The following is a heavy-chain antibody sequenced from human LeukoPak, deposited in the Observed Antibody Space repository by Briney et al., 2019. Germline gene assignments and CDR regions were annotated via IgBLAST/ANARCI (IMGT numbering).Heavy chain of an antibody. J-gene: IGHJ5*02. D-gene: IGHD6-13*01. CDR1: GYTLTSYG. CDR2: ISAYNGNT. Sequence: ASVKVSCKASGYTLTSYGISWVRQAPGQGLEWMGWISAYNGNTRYAQKLQGRVTMTTDSSTSTAYMELSRLRSDDTAVYYCAREHSWDANWFDPWGQGTLVTVSS. CDR3: AREHSWDANWFDP. V-gene: IGHV1-18*01.